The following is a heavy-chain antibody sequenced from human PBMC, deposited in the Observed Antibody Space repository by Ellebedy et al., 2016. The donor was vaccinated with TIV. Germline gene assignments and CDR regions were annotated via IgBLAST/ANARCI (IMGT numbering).Heavy chain of an antibody. CDR3: AREVWYPAS. D-gene: IGHD6-13*01. CDR1: GFTFSNYW. V-gene: IGHV3-74*01. J-gene: IGHJ4*02. CDR2: INIDGSGT. Sequence: GESLKISCAASGFTFSNYWMHWVRQAPGKGLVWVSQINIDGSGTNYADSVKGRFSISRDNAKSTLYLQMNGLRAEDTAVYYCAREVWYPASWGQGTLVTVSS.